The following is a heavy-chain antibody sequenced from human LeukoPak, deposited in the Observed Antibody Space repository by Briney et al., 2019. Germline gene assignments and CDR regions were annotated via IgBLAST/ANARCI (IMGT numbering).Heavy chain of an antibody. CDR2: ISYDGSNK. CDR3: AKDVAPMAHYYYGMDV. CDR1: GFTFSSYG. Sequence: GRSLRPSCAASGFTFSSYGMHWVRQAPGKGLEWVAVISYDGSNKYYADSVKGRFTISRDNSKNTLYLQMNSLRAEDTAVYYCAKDVAPMAHYYYGMDVWGQGTTVTVSS. D-gene: IGHD3-10*01. J-gene: IGHJ6*02. V-gene: IGHV3-30*18.